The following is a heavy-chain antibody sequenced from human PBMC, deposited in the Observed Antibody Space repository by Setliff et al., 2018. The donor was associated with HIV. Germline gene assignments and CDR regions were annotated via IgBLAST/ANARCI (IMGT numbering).Heavy chain of an antibody. CDR2: ISSSGSTI. D-gene: IGHD3-9*01. Sequence: QPGGSLRLSCEASGFTFSNYNMNWVRQAPGKGLEWVSYISSSGSTIYYADSVKGRFTISRDNAKNSLYLQMNSLRAEDTAVYYCARDNGRYFDRGWFDPWGQGALVTVSS. J-gene: IGHJ5*02. V-gene: IGHV3-48*04. CDR1: GFTFSNYN. CDR3: ARDNGRYFDRGWFDP.